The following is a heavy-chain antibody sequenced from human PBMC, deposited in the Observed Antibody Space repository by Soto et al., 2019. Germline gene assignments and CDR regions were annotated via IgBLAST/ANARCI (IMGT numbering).Heavy chain of an antibody. Sequence: QVQLVQSGAEVKKPGSSVKVSCKASGGTFSSYAISWVRQAPGQGLEWMGGIIPIFGTANYAQKFQGRVTITADESTSTAYMEVSSLRSEDTAVYYCARDTAIVVVPAAMRNWFDPWGQGTLVTVSS. CDR1: GGTFSSYA. CDR2: IIPIFGTA. D-gene: IGHD2-2*01. J-gene: IGHJ5*02. CDR3: ARDTAIVVVPAAMRNWFDP. V-gene: IGHV1-69*01.